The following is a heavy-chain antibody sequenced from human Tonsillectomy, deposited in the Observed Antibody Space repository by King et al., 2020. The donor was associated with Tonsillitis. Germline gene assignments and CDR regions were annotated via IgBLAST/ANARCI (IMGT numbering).Heavy chain of an antibody. CDR2: ISYDGSKK. D-gene: IGHD3-10*01. CDR1: GFTFSSYG. J-gene: IGHJ6*02. Sequence: HVQLVESGGGVVQPGRSLRLSCAASGFTFSSYGMHWVRQAPGKGLEWVAVISYDGSKKYYADSVKGRFTISRDNSKNTLYVQMNSLRAEDTAVYYCANDQWGSWILSLYYYYYGMDVWGQGTTVTVSS. CDR3: ANDQWGSWILSLYYYYYGMDV. V-gene: IGHV3-30*18.